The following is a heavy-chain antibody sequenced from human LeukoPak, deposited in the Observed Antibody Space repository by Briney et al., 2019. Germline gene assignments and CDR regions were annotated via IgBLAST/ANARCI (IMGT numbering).Heavy chain of an antibody. CDR1: GGTFSSYA. D-gene: IGHD3-3*01. V-gene: IGHV1-69*04. CDR2: IIPILGIA. CDR3: ASQVTIFGVVISFQNWFDP. Sequence: GASVKVSCKASGGTFSSYAISWVRQAPGQGLEWTGRIIPILGIANYAQKFQGRVTITADKSTSTAYMELSSLRSEDTAVYYCASQVTIFGVVISFQNWFDPWGQGTLVTVSS. J-gene: IGHJ5*02.